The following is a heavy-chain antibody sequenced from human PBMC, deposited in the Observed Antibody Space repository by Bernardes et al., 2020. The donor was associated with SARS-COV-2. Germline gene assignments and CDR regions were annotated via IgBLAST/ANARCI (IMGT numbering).Heavy chain of an antibody. CDR3: ARADTMIVVVTAFDI. J-gene: IGHJ3*02. D-gene: IGHD3-22*01. V-gene: IGHV4-31*03. CDR1: GGSISSGGYY. Sequence: SETLALTCTVSGGSISSGGYYWSWIRQHPGKGLEWIGYIYYSGSTYYNPSLKSRVTISVDTSKNQFSLKLSSVTAADTAVYYCARADTMIVVVTAFDIWGQGTMVTVSS. CDR2: IYYSGST.